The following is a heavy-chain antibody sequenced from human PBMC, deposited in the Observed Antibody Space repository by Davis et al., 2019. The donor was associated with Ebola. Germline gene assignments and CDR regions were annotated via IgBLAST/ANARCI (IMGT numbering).Heavy chain of an antibody. V-gene: IGHV4-59*12. CDR2: IFYSGGT. Sequence: SETLSLTCTVSGGSIISNYWSWIRQPPGKRLEWIGNIFYSGGTYYSPSLKSRVAISIDTSKNQVSLNLSSVTATDTAVYYCARGLYYFDYWGQGTLVTVSS. J-gene: IGHJ4*02. CDR1: GGSIISNY. CDR3: ARGLYYFDY.